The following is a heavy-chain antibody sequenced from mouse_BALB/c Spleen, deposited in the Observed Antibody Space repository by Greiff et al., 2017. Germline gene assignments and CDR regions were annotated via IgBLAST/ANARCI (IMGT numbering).Heavy chain of an antibody. CDR3: ASSTMITGNYFDY. D-gene: IGHD2-4*01. V-gene: IGHV5-9-3*01. J-gene: IGHJ2*01. CDR2: ISSGGSYT. CDR1: GFTFSSYA. Sequence: EVQLVESGGGLVKPGGSLKLSCAASGFTFSSYAMSWVRQTPEKRLEWVATISSGGSYTYYPDSVKGRFTISRDNAKNTLYLQMSSLRSEDTAMYYCASSTMITGNYFDYWGQGTTLTVSS.